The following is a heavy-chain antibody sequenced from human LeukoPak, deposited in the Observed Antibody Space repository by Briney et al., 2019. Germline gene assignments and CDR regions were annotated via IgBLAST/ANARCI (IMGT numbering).Heavy chain of an antibody. CDR2: INPNSGGT. CDR3: AREVSVGNWFDP. Sequence: ASVKVSCKASGYTFTGYYMHWVRQAPGQGLEWMGWINPNSGGTNYAQKLQGRVTMTRDTSISTAYMELSRLRSDDTAVYYCAREVSVGNWFDPWGQGTLVTVSS. CDR1: GYTFTGYY. J-gene: IGHJ5*02. V-gene: IGHV1-2*02. D-gene: IGHD4-23*01.